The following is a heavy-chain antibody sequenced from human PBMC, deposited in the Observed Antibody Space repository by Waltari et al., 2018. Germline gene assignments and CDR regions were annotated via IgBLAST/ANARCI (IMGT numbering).Heavy chain of an antibody. D-gene: IGHD6-13*01. CDR2: IIPIFGTA. J-gene: IGHJ6*02. V-gene: IGHV1-69*13. CDR3: ARAATFIAAAGTYYYYGMDV. Sequence: QVQLVQSGAEVKKPGSSVKVSCKASGGTFSSYAISWVRQAPGQGLEWMGGIIPIFGTANYAQKFQGRVTITADESTSTAYMELSSLRSEDTAVYYCARAATFIAAAGTYYYYGMDVWGQGTTVTVSS. CDR1: GGTFSSYA.